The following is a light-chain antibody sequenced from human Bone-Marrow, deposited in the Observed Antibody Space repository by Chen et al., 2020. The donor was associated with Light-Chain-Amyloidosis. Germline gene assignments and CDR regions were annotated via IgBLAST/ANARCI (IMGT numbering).Light chain of an antibody. CDR3: MQVLQTPYS. J-gene: IGKJ2*03. Sequence: DIVMIQSPLSLPVITGVQASMSCRYTASRLRIDGNHYLDWYLQRPGQSPQLLIFYAANQASGVPDRFSGGVSGSHFTLRISSVEAEDVGVYYCMQVLQTPYSFGQGTRLDI. CDR2: YAA. CDR1: ASRLRIDGNHY. V-gene: IGKV2-28*01.